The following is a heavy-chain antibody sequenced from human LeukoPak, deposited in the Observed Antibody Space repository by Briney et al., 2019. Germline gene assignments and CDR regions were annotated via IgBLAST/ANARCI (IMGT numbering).Heavy chain of an antibody. Sequence: GGSLRLSCAASGFTFSSYWMHWVRQAPGKGLVWVSRINSDGSSTSYADSVKGRFTISRDNAKNTLYLQMNSLRAEDTAVYYYARATYSSGWYDYWGQGTLVTVSS. D-gene: IGHD6-19*01. V-gene: IGHV3-74*01. CDR3: ARATYSSGWYDY. CDR1: GFTFSSYW. J-gene: IGHJ4*02. CDR2: INSDGSST.